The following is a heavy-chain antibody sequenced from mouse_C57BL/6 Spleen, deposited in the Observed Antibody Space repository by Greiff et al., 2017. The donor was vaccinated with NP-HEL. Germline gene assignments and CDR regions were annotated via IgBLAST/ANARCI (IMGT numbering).Heavy chain of an antibody. V-gene: IGHV1-59*01. CDR2: IDPSDSYT. CDR3: ATYYDYDGRGAMDY. J-gene: IGHJ4*01. Sequence: QVQLQQPGAELVRPGTSVKLSCKASGYTFTSYWMHWVKQRPGQGLEWIGVIDPSDSYTNYNQKFKGKATLTVDTSSSTAYMQLSSLTSEDSAVYYCATYYDYDGRGAMDYWGQGTSVTVSS. CDR1: GYTFTSYW. D-gene: IGHD2-4*01.